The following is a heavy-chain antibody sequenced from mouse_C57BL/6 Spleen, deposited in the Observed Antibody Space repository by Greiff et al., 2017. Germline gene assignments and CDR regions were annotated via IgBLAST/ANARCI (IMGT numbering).Heavy chain of an antibody. D-gene: IGHD2-2*01. V-gene: IGHV1-69*01. CDR3: AVYGYDGFAD. J-gene: IGHJ3*01. CDR2: IDPSDSYT. CDR1: GYTFTSYW. Sequence: QVQLQQPGAELVMPWASVKLSCKASGYTFTSYWMHWVKQRHGQGLEWIGEIDPSDSYTNYNQKFKGKSTLTVDKSASTAYMQYSSLTSEDSAGYYCAVYGYDGFADWGQGTLVTVSA.